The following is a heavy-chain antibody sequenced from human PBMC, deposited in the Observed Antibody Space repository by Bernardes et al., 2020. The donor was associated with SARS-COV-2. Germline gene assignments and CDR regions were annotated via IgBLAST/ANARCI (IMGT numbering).Heavy chain of an antibody. CDR2: IYYSGNT. CDR3: ARDLSHLVRRGFDL. J-gene: IGHJ2*01. D-gene: IGHD3-10*01. CDR1: AGSIGSSY. V-gene: IGHV4-59*01. Sequence: SETLARTCTVSAGSIGSSYWAWIRQPPGTGLEWIGYIYYSGNTNYNPSLKSRVTISVDRSQNQFSLNLSSVTPADTAVYYCARDLSHLVRRGFDLWGRGTLVTVSS.